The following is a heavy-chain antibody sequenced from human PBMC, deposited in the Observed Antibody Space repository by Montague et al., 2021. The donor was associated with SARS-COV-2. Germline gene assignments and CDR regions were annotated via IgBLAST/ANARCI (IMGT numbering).Heavy chain of an antibody. CDR2: ISGGGGST. CDR3: AKLVYYDRAY. CDR1: GFTFSIYA. D-gene: IGHD3-22*01. Sequence: SLRLSCAASGFTFSIYAMTWVRQAPGKGLEWVSAISGGGGSTYYADSVKGRFTISRDNSKDTVYLQMNTLRAEDTAVYYCAKLVYYDRAYWGQGTLVIVSP. V-gene: IGHV3-23*01. J-gene: IGHJ4*02.